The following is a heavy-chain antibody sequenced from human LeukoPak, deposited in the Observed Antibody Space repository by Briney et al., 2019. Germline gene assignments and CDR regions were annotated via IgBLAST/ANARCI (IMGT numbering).Heavy chain of an antibody. D-gene: IGHD3-10*01. CDR3: AKDSDWFGELLGRPDY. CDR2: LWYDGRTK. CDR1: GFTFSSHG. J-gene: IGHJ4*02. Sequence: GGSLRLSCAASGFTFSSHGMHWVRQAPGKGLEWVAVLWYDGRTKYYAESVKGRFTISRDNSKNTLYLQMNSLRTEDTAVYYCAKDSDWFGELLGRPDYWGQGSLVTVSS. V-gene: IGHV3-30*02.